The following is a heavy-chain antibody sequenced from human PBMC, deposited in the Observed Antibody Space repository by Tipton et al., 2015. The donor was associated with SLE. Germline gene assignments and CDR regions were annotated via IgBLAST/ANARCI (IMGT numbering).Heavy chain of an antibody. V-gene: IGHV3-74*01. J-gene: IGHJ4*02. CDR1: GFTFSGHW. CDR3: AGDSVSGASDY. CDR2: ISPDGSDT. Sequence: SLRLSCAASGFTFSGHWMHWVRQAPGKGLIWVSRISPDGSDTKYADSVKGRFTVSRDNTKNTLYLQMSSLRAEDTALYFCAGDSVSGASDYWGQGTLVTVSS. D-gene: IGHD1-26*01.